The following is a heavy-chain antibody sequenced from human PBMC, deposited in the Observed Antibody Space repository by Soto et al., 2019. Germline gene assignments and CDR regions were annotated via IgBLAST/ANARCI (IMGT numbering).Heavy chain of an antibody. D-gene: IGHD3-3*01. CDR3: ARLSLKYYDFWSGPFSGFEY. CDR1: GGTFSRYA. J-gene: IGHJ4*02. V-gene: IGHV1-69*06. CDR2: IIPIFGTA. Sequence: GASVQVSCQSSGGTFSRYAISWVRQAPVQVLDWMGGIIPIFGTANYAQKFQGRVTITADKSTSTAYMELSSLRSEDTAVYYCARLSLKYYDFWSGPFSGFEYWGQGTLVTVSS.